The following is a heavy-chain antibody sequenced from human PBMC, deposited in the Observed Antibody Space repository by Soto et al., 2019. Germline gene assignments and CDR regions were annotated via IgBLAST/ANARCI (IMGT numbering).Heavy chain of an antibody. CDR2: INPNSGGT. CDR1: GYTFTGYY. CDR3: ARAVIAVAGTRKGYYYYYGMYV. J-gene: IGHJ6*02. V-gene: IGHV1-2*04. Sequence: GASVKVSCKASGYTFTGYYMHWVRQAPGQGLEWMGWINPNSGGTNYAQKFQGWVTMTRDTSISTAYMELSRLRSDDTAVYYCARAVIAVAGTRKGYYYYYGMYVWGQGTTVTVSS. D-gene: IGHD6-19*01.